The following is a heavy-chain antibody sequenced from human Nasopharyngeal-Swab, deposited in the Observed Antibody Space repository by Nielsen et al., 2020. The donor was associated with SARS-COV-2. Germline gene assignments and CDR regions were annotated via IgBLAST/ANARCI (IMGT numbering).Heavy chain of an antibody. Sequence: GASLTISCAASGFTFNNYNFNWVRQAPGKGLEWVSSISSSSSYIYYADSVKGRFTLSRDNAKNSLYLQMNSLRAEDTAVYYCARDGLDYDFWSAYFMDVWGQGTTVTVSS. CDR1: GFTFNNYN. CDR2: ISSSSSYI. J-gene: IGHJ6*02. V-gene: IGHV3-21*01. CDR3: ARDGLDYDFWSAYFMDV. D-gene: IGHD3-3*01.